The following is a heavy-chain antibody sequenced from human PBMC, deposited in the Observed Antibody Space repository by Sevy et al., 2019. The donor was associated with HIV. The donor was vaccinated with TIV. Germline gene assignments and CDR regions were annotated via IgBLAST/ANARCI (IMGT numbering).Heavy chain of an antibody. J-gene: IGHJ4*02. D-gene: IGHD7-27*01. Sequence: SETLSLTCTVSGGSISSSSYYWGWIRQPPGKGLEWIGSIYYSGSTYYNPSLKSRVTISVDTSKNQFSLKLSSVIAADTAVYYCARQAVANWGGHFDYWGQGTLVTVSS. V-gene: IGHV4-39*01. CDR1: GGSISSSSYY. CDR3: ARQAVANWGGHFDY. CDR2: IYYSGST.